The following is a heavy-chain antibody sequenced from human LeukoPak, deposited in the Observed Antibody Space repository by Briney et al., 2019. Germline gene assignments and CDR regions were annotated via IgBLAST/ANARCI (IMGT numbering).Heavy chain of an antibody. V-gene: IGHV1-69*02. J-gene: IGHJ4*02. CDR1: GGTFSSYT. D-gene: IGHD2-15*01. CDR2: IIPILGIA. Sequence: SVKVSCKASGGTFSSYTISWVRQAPGQGLEWMGRIIPILGIANYAQKFQGRVTITADKSTSTAYMELSSLRSEDTALYYCARAQGVVVVAANYDYWGQGTLVTVSS. CDR3: ARAQGVVVVAANYDY.